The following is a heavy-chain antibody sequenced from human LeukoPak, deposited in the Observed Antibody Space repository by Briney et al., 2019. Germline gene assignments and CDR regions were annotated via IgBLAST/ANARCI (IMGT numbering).Heavy chain of an antibody. Sequence: GGSLRLSCAASGFTFSSYWMHWVRQAPGKGLVWVSRLNSDGSRTNYADSVKGRFTISRDNAKNTLYLQMNSLRAEDTAVYYCARATTVVNDPGGDYWGQGTLVTVSS. V-gene: IGHV3-74*01. CDR3: ARATTVVNDPGGDY. CDR1: GFTFSSYW. CDR2: LNSDGSRT. D-gene: IGHD4-23*01. J-gene: IGHJ4*02.